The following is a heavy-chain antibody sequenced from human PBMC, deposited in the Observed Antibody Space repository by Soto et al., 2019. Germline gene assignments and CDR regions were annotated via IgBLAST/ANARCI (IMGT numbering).Heavy chain of an antibody. Sequence: ASVKVSCKVSGYTLTELSMHWVRQAPGKGLEWMGGFDPEDGETIYAQKFQGRVTMTEDTSTDTAYMELSSLRSEDTAVYYCATGPTRPSIGRLLWFGELTYWGQGTLVTVSS. CDR3: ATGPTRPSIGRLLWFGELTY. J-gene: IGHJ4*02. D-gene: IGHD3-10*01. CDR2: FDPEDGET. V-gene: IGHV1-24*01. CDR1: GYTLTELS.